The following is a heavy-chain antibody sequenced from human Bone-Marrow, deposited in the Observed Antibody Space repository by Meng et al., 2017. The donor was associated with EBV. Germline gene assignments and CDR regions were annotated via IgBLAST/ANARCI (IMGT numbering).Heavy chain of an antibody. J-gene: IGHJ4*02. CDR3: AAGDYSDSSGYYQFDN. Sequence: QDAGSGLAKLSRTLSRTCAVSGGYIRSGYSWSWIRQPPGKGLEWIGYIYHSGNTYYNPSLKSRVTISVDKSKNQFSLKLSSMTAADTAVYYCAAGDYSDSSGYYQFDNWGQGTLVTVSS. D-gene: IGHD3-22*01. CDR1: GGYIRSGYS. V-gene: IGHV4-30-2*01. CDR2: IYHSGNT.